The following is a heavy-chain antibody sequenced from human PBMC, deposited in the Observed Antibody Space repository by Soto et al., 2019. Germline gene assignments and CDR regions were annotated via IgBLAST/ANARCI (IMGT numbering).Heavy chain of an antibody. CDR2: IYSSGST. CDR1: GGAISCYY. D-gene: IGHD3-3*01. Sequence: SETLSLTCTVTGGAISCYYWTWIRQSDGEGLEWIGRIYSSGSTNYNPSLKSRVTISLDTSMNYFSLRLSSVTAADTAVYYCARGQRFSDWFDPWGQGTLVTVSS. CDR3: ARGQRFSDWFDP. J-gene: IGHJ5*02. V-gene: IGHV4-4*07.